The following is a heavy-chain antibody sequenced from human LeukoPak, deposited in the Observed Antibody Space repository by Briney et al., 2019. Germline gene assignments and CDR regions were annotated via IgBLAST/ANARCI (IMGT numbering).Heavy chain of an antibody. D-gene: IGHD3-22*01. CDR2: LYPGYSDT. J-gene: IGHJ4*02. CDR3: ARHSSSSGYYYFDS. V-gene: IGHV5-51*01. Sequence: PGESLKISCKGSGYSFGNHWIGWVRQMPGEGLEWMGILYPGYSDTRYGPSFQGQVTTSADKSITTAYLQGSSLKSSDTAMYYCARHSSSSGYYYFDSWGQGTLVTVSP. CDR1: GYSFGNHW.